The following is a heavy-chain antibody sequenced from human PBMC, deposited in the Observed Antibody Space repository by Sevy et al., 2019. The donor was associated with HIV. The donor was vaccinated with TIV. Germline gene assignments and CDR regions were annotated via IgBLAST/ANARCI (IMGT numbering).Heavy chain of an antibody. D-gene: IGHD2-15*01. Sequence: SETLSLTCAVSGGSISSSNWWSWVRQPPGKGLEWIGEIYHSGSTNYNPSLKSRVTISVDKSKNQFYLELSSVTAADTAVYYCAREGYCSGGSCYSPPFEYWGLGTLVTVSS. CDR2: IYHSGST. CDR1: GGSISSSNW. J-gene: IGHJ4*02. CDR3: AREGYCSGGSCYSPPFEY. V-gene: IGHV4-4*02.